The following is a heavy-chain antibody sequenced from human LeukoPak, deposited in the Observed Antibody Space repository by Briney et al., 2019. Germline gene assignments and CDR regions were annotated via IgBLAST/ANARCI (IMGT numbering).Heavy chain of an antibody. CDR1: GFTFSSYS. J-gene: IGHJ4*02. D-gene: IGHD6-13*01. CDR3: ARDHLSDSSTPYY. Sequence: GGSLRLSCAASGFTFSSYSMNWVRQAPGEGLEWVSSISSSSSYIYYADSVKGRFTISRDNAKNSLYLQMNSLRAEDTAVYYCARDHLSDSSTPYYWGQGTLVTVSS. V-gene: IGHV3-21*01. CDR2: ISSSSSYI.